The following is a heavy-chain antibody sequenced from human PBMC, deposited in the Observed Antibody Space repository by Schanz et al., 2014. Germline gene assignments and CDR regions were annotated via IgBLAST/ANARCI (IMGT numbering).Heavy chain of an antibody. Sequence: EVHLVESGGGLVQPGGSLRLSCAASGITFSSHSFNWVRQAPGKGPEWVSYISSSSSTRYYADSVKGRFTISRDNAKNSLFLQMNSLRAEDTAVYYCARDFLLEQLGYSHYYYAMDVWGQGTTVTVSS. CDR3: ARDFLLEQLGYSHYYYAMDV. D-gene: IGHD2-15*01. CDR2: ISSSSSTR. J-gene: IGHJ6*02. V-gene: IGHV3-48*01. CDR1: GITFSSHS.